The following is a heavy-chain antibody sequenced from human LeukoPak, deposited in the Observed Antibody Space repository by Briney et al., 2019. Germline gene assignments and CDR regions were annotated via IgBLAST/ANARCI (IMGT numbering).Heavy chain of an antibody. CDR3: AKDPYGTRYFDY. Sequence: GGSLRLSCAASGFTFSSHALSWVRQAPGKGLEWVSSLSGSGYNTYHADSVKGRFTISRDNSKNTVYLQMNSLRAEDTAVYYCAKDPYGTRYFDYWGQGTLVTVSS. V-gene: IGHV3-23*01. J-gene: IGHJ4*02. D-gene: IGHD2-2*01. CDR1: GFTFSSHA. CDR2: LSGSGYNT.